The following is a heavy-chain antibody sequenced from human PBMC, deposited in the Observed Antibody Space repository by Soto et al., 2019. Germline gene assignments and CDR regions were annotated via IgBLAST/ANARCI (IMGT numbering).Heavy chain of an antibody. V-gene: IGHV4-59*01. D-gene: IGHD4-17*01. CDR2: IYYSGST. Sequence: SETLSLTCTVSGGSISSYYWSWIRQPPGKGLEWIGYIYYSGSTNYNPSLKSRVTISVDTSKNQFSLKLSSVTAADTAVYYCARDVYGDYFFDYWGQGTLVTVSS. CDR3: ARDVYGDYFFDY. CDR1: GGSISSYY. J-gene: IGHJ4*02.